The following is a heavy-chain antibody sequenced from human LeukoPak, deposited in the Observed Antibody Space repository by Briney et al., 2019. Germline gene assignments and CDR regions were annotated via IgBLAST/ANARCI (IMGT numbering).Heavy chain of an antibody. CDR2: IYYSGST. V-gene: IGHV4-59*01. D-gene: IGHD1-26*01. Sequence: SETLSLTCTVSGGSIRSYYWSWIRQSPGKGLEWIGYIYYSGSTNYNPSLKSRVTISVDTSKNQFSLKLSSVTAADTAVYYCARGNSGSYSQDWFDPWGQGTLVTVSS. CDR3: ARGNSGSYSQDWFDP. CDR1: GGSIRSYY. J-gene: IGHJ5*02.